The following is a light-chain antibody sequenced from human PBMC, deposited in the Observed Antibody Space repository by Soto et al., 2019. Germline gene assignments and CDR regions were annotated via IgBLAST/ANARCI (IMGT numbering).Light chain of an antibody. CDR2: SNN. CDR1: SSNIGSNT. CDR3: AAWDDSLTGRV. Sequence: QSVLTQPPSASGTPGQRVTISCSGSSSNIGSNTVNWYQQLPGTAPKLLIYSNNQRPSGVPDRLSGCKSGTSASLSISGMQSEDEADYYCAAWDDSLTGRVFGGGTKLTVL. V-gene: IGLV1-44*01. J-gene: IGLJ3*02.